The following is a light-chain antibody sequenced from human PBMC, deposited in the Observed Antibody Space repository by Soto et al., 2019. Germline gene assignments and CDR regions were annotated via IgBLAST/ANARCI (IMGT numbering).Light chain of an antibody. Sequence: DIPMTQSPSSLSAFVGDRVTITCRASQSVNNHFNWYQQKPGKAPTLLIYATSGLQSGVPSRFSGSGSGTDFTLTISSLQPEDFATYYCQQTYSAIHTFGQGTKLEIK. J-gene: IGKJ2*01. CDR3: QQTYSAIHT. CDR1: QSVNNH. CDR2: ATS. V-gene: IGKV1-39*01.